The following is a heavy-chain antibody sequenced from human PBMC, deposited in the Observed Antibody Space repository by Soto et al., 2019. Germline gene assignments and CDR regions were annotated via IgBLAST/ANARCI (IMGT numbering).Heavy chain of an antibody. D-gene: IGHD3-10*01. J-gene: IGHJ6*02. V-gene: IGHV1-24*01. CDR1: GYTLTELS. CDR3: AMRLLMVDAAAPDVYGMDV. Sequence: ASVKVSCKVSGYTLTELSMHWVRQAPGKGLEWMGGFDPEDGETIYAQKFQGRVTMTEDTSTDTAYMELSSLRSEDTAVYYCAMRLLMVDAAAPDVYGMDVWGQGTTVTVSS. CDR2: FDPEDGET.